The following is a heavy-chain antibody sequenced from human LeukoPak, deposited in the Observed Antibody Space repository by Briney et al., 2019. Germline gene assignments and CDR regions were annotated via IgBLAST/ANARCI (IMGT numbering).Heavy chain of an antibody. V-gene: IGHV4-4*07. J-gene: IGHJ4*02. CDR1: GGSMSSYY. D-gene: IGHD3-10*01. CDR2: IYTSGST. CDR3: ARDSEGNRGRSFDY. Sequence: SETLSLTCTVSGGSMSSYYWSWIRQPAGKGLEWIGRIYTSGSTNYNPSLKSRVTMSVDTSKNQFSLKLSSVTAADTAVYYCARDSEGNRGRSFDYWGQGTLVTVSS.